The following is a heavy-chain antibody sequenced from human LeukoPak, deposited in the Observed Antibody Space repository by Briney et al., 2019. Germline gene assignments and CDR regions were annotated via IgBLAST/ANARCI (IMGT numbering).Heavy chain of an antibody. D-gene: IGHD2-2*01. Sequence: SETLSLTCAVSGYSISSGYYWGWIRQPPGKGLEWIGSIYHSGSTYYNPSLKSRVTISVDTSKNQFSLKLSSVTAADTAVYYCARRRYCSSTSCYYFDYWGQGTLVTVSS. CDR3: ARRRYCSSTSCYYFDY. CDR2: IYHSGST. J-gene: IGHJ4*02. CDR1: GYSISSGYY. V-gene: IGHV4-38-2*01.